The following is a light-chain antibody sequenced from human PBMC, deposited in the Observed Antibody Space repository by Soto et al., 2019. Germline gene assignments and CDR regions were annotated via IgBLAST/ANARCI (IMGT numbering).Light chain of an antibody. CDR2: GAS. CDR1: QSVSSN. V-gene: IGKV3-15*01. J-gene: IGKJ1*01. CDR3: QQANKWPRT. Sequence: IVLAPFTSIRFVSPGERATIYCRASQSVSSNLAWYQQKPGQAPRLLIYGASTRATGIPARFSGSGSGTEFTLTISSLQSEDFAVYYCQQANKWPRTFGQGTKVDIK.